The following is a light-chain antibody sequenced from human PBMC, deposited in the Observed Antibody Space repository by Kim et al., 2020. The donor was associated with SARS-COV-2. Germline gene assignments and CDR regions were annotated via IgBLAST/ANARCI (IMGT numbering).Light chain of an antibody. CDR2: RNN. V-gene: IGLV1-47*01. Sequence: QSVLTQPPSVSGAPGQRVTISCSGSSSHIGNNYVSWFQQLPGAAPKLLIYRNNVRPSGVPDRFSDSKSGTSASLAISGLRSEDEADYYCAAWDDSLKVFGTGTKVTVL. CDR3: AAWDDSLKV. J-gene: IGLJ1*01. CDR1: SSHIGNNY.